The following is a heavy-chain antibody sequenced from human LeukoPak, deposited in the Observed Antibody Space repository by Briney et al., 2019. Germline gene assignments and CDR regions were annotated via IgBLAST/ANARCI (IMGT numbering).Heavy chain of an antibody. D-gene: IGHD3-3*01. CDR3: ARDEGYDSSLNFDC. J-gene: IGHJ4*02. CDR2: INHSGST. CDR1: GGSFSGYY. V-gene: IGHV4-34*01. Sequence: SETLSLACAAYGGSFSGYYWSWIRQPPGKGLEWIGEINHSGSTNYNPSLKSRVTISVDRSKNQFSLKLSSVTAADTAVYYCARDEGYDSSLNFDCWGQGTLVTVSS.